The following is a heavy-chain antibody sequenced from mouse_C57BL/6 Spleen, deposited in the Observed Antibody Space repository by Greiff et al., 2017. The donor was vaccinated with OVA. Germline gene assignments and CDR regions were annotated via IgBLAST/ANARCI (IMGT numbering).Heavy chain of an antibody. V-gene: IGHV5-4*01. CDR3: ARERSASSPYYYAMDY. CDR2: ISDGGSYT. D-gene: IGHD6-2*01. CDR1: GFTFSSYA. J-gene: IGHJ4*01. Sequence: EVKLMESGGGLVKPGGSLKLSCAASGFTFSSYAMSWVRQTPEKRLEWVATISDGGSYTYYPDNVKGRITISRDNAKNNLYLQMSHLKSEDTAMYYGARERSASSPYYYAMDYWGQGTSVTVSS.